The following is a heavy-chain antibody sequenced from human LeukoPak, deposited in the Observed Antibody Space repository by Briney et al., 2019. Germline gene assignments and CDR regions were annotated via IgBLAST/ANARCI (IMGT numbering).Heavy chain of an antibody. J-gene: IGHJ6*03. CDR2: INPIFGTA. CDR1: GGTFSSFA. V-gene: IGHV1-69*13. Sequence: EASVKVSCKASGGTFSSFALSWVRQAPGQGLEWMGGINPIFGTANYAQKFQGRVTIYSDASTSTDYMELSSLRSEDTAVYYCARDVRVKQQLPIRGSDYFYYIDGWGNGTTVIVS. CDR3: ARDVRVKQQLPIRGSDYFYYIDG. D-gene: IGHD6-13*01.